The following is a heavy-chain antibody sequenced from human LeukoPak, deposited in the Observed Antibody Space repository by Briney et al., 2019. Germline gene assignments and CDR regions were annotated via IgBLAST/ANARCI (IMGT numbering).Heavy chain of an antibody. D-gene: IGHD3-16*01. J-gene: IGHJ4*02. CDR1: GFTLRNYW. CDR2: IKQDGSEK. Sequence: SGGSLRLSCAASGFTLRNYWMNWVRQAPGKGLEWVANIKQDGSEKHYVDSVKGRFTISRDDAKNSLYVQMNSLRVEDTAVYYCARSPGGSWGTDYWGQGTLVTVSS. V-gene: IGHV3-7*01. CDR3: ARSPGGSWGTDY.